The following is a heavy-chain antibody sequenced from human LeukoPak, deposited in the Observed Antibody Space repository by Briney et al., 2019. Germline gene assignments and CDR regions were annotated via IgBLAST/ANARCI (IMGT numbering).Heavy chain of an antibody. CDR2: ISSSSSTI. J-gene: IGHJ5*02. D-gene: IGHD2-2*02. Sequence: GGSLRLSCAASGFTFSIYSMNWVRQAPGKGLEWVSYISSSSSTIYYADSVKGRFTISRDNAKNSVYLQMNSLRSEDTAFYHCARDRCSSTSCYNTPNWFDPWGQGTLVTVSS. CDR3: ARDRCSSTSCYNTPNWFDP. CDR1: GFTFSIYS. V-gene: IGHV3-48*04.